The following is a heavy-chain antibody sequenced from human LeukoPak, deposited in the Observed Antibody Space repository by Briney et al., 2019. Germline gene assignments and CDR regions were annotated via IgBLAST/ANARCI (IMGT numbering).Heavy chain of an antibody. J-gene: IGHJ4*02. CDR2: IYYSGST. V-gene: IGHV4-39*01. D-gene: IGHD1-26*01. CDR3: ATLHRRGSYYFDY. Sequence: TSETLSLTCTVSGGSISSSSYYWGWIRQPPGKGLEWIGSIYYSGSTYYNPSLKSRVTISVDTSKNQFSLKLSSVTAADTAVYYCATLHRRGSYYFDYWGQGTLVTVSS. CDR1: GGSISSSSYY.